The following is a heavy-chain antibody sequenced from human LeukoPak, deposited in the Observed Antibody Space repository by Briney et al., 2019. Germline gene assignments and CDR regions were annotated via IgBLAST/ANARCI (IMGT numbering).Heavy chain of an antibody. V-gene: IGHV3-48*03. CDR3: ARVRTALTNWFDP. J-gene: IGHJ5*02. CDR1: RFTFSNYE. D-gene: IGHD2-21*02. Sequence: GGSLRLSCAASRFTFSNYEMNWVRQAPGKGLEWVSYISSSGSTIYYADSVKGRFTISRDNAKNSLYLQMNSLRAEDTAVYYCARVRTALTNWFDPWGQGTLVTVAS. CDR2: ISSSGSTI.